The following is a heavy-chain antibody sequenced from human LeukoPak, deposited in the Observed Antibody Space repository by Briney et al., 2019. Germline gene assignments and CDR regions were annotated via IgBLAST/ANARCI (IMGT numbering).Heavy chain of an antibody. CDR1: GYPFTSYA. V-gene: IGHV7-4-1*02. Sequence: ASVKVSCKVSGYPFTSYAMTWVRQAPGQGLEWMGWINTNTGNPTYAQDFTERFVFSFDTSMKTAHLQISSLKTEDTAIYYCASVAVAGNFFDFWGQRTLVTVTS. J-gene: IGHJ4*02. CDR2: INTNTGNP. D-gene: IGHD6-19*01. CDR3: ASVAVAGNFFDF.